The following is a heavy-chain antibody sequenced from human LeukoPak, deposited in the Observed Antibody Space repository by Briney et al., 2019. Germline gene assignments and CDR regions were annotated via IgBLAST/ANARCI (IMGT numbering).Heavy chain of an antibody. CDR3: ARSVAVPGTEIDF. CDR2: IYYSGST. D-gene: IGHD6-19*01. V-gene: IGHV4-59*01. J-gene: IGHJ4*02. CDR1: AGSISGYY. Sequence: SETLFLTCTVSAGSISGYYWTWIRQPPGKGLEWLGHIYYSGSTKYNPSLTSRVTISLDTSKNQFSLVLSSATAADTAVYYCARSVAVPGTEIDFWGQGTLVTVSS.